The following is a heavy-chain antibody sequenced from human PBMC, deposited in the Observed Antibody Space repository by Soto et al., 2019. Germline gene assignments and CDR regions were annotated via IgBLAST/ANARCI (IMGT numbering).Heavy chain of an antibody. D-gene: IGHD3-22*01. J-gene: IGHJ5*02. Sequence: PSETLFLTCTVSGGSFSSSTYYWGWIRQPPGKGLEWIGSMYSGGNTYYNPSLKSRVTVSVDTSKNHFSLKLTSVTAADTAMYYCARQPYDSTGYYYGAWGQGTLVTVSS. CDR2: MYSGGNT. CDR1: GGSFSSSTYY. CDR3: ARQPYDSTGYYYGA. V-gene: IGHV4-39*01.